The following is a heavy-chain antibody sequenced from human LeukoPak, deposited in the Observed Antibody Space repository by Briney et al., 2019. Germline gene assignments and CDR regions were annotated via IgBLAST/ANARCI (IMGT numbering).Heavy chain of an antibody. J-gene: IGHJ4*02. D-gene: IGHD1-26*01. CDR2: ISSSGSTM. V-gene: IGHV3-48*03. CDR3: ARVLAGATYFDY. Sequence: GGSLRLSWAASGFIFSRFEMTWVRQAPGKGLEWVSYISSSGSTMYYADSLKGRITLSRDNAKNSLDLQMNSLRAEDTAIYYCARVLAGATYFDYCGQGTLVTVSS. CDR1: GFIFSRFE.